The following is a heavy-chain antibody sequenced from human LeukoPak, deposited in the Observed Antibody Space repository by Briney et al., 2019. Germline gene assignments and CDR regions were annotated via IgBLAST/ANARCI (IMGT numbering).Heavy chain of an antibody. D-gene: IGHD3-9*01. J-gene: IGHJ6*02. CDR2: IKQDGSEK. CDR1: GFTFSSYW. CDR3: AREWYDILTGSATYGMDV. Sequence: PGGSLRLSCAASGFTFSSYWMSWVRQAPGKGLEWVANIKQDGSEKYYVDSVKGRFTISRDNAKDSLYLQMNSLRAEDTAVYYCAREWYDILTGSATYGMDVWGQGTTVTVSS. V-gene: IGHV3-7*01.